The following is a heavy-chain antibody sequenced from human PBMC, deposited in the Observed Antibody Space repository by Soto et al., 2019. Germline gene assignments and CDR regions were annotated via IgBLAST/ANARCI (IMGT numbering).Heavy chain of an antibody. J-gene: IGHJ6*02. CDR1: GGTFSSYA. Sequence: QVQLVQSGAEVKKPGSSVKVSCKASGGTFSSYAISWVRQAPGQGLEWMGGIIPIFGTANDAQKFQGRVTITADASTSTAYMELSSLRSEDTAVYYCARAASAYYYGSGIYGMDVWGQGTTVTVSS. CDR2: IIPIFGTA. V-gene: IGHV1-69*01. D-gene: IGHD3-10*01. CDR3: ARAASAYYYGSGIYGMDV.